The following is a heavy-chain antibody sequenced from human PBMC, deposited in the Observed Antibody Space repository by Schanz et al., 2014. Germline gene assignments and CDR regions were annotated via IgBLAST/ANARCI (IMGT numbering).Heavy chain of an antibody. CDR1: GVTFSSYA. CDR2: ISYDGSNK. CDR3: ARDGDFDY. Sequence: VQLLESGGGLVQPGGSLRLSCVASGVTFSSYAMSWVRQASGKGLEWVAFISYDGSNKYYADSVKGRFTISRDNSKNTLYLQMNSLRAEDTAVYYCARDGDFDYWGQGTLVTVSS. J-gene: IGHJ4*02. V-gene: IGHV3-30-3*01.